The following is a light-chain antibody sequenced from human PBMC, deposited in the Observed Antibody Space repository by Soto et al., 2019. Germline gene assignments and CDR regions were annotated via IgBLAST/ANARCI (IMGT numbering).Light chain of an antibody. CDR1: QSISSW. CDR3: QQYNDNWT. J-gene: IGKJ1*01. V-gene: IGKV1-5*03. Sequence: IQMTQSPSTLSASVGDRVTITCRASQSISSWLAWYQQKPGTAPKLLIYKASTLQSGVPSRFSGSGSGTEFTLTISSLQTDDSATYYCQQYNDNWTFGQGTKVDIK. CDR2: KAS.